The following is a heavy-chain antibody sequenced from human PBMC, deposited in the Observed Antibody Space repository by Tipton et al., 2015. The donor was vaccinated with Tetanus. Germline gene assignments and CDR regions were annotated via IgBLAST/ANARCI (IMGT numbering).Heavy chain of an antibody. V-gene: IGHV1-69*01. D-gene: IGHD1-14*01. J-gene: IGHJ4*02. CDR2: ITPIFGTT. CDR3: ARAPNRMSRSYDY. Sequence: QLVQSGAEMKKPGSSVKVSCKASGGTFSNYALSWVRQAPGQGLEWVGGITPIFGTTNSAPKFQGRVTITADESTNPAYMELSSLRSEGTAVYYWARAPNRMSRSYDYWGQGTQITVSS. CDR1: GGTFSNYA.